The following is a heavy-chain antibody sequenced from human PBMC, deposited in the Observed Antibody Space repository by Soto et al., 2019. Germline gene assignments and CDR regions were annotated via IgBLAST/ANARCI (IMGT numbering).Heavy chain of an antibody. V-gene: IGHV3-9*01. Sequence: EVQLVESGGGLVQPGTSLRLSCAASGFTFHYYAMHWVRQAPGKGLEWVSGISWNSGSMDYADSVKGRVTISRDNAKNSLYLQMNGLTAEYTAFYYCVKDDRDCSSSSCYGSYYHYYGMDVWCQGTTVTVSS. J-gene: IGHJ6*02. D-gene: IGHD2-2*01. CDR2: ISWNSGSM. CDR1: GFTFHYYA. CDR3: VKDDRDCSSSSCYGSYYHYYGMDV.